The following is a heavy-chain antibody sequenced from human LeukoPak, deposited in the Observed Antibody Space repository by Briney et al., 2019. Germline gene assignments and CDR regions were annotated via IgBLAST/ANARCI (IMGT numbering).Heavy chain of an antibody. Sequence: GGSLRLSCAPSGFTFSSYSMNWVRQAPGRGREWVSSISSISSYIYYTDSVKGRFTISRDNSKNSLYLQMNSLRAEATAVYYCARAMTMVDYFDYWGQGTLVTVSS. CDR2: ISSISSYI. CDR1: GFTFSSYS. D-gene: IGHD4/OR15-4a*01. J-gene: IGHJ4*02. CDR3: ARAMTMVDYFDY. V-gene: IGHV3-21*01.